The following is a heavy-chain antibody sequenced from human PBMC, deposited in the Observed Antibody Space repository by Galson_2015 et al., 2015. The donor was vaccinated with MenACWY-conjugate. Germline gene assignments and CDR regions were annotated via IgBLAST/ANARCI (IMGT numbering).Heavy chain of an antibody. CDR2: IDPSDSYT. Sequence: SGAEVKKPGESLRISCKGSGYSFTSYWLSWVRQMPGKGLEWMGRIDPSDSYTNYSPSFQGHVTISADKSISTAYLQWSSLKASDTAMYYCARRARKLLSYYSMDVWGQGTTVTVSS. CDR3: ARRARKLLSYYSMDV. D-gene: IGHD3-10*01. J-gene: IGHJ6*02. CDR1: GYSFTSYW. V-gene: IGHV5-10-1*01.